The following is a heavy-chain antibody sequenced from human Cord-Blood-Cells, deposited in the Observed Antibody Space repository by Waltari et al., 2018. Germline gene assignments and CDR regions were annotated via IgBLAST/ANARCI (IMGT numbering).Heavy chain of an antibody. Sequence: PGKGLEWVANIKQDGSEKYYVDSVKGRFTISRDNAKNSLYLQMNSLRAEDTAVYYCARVGPLWFGELLYYFDYWGQGTLVTVSS. CDR2: IKQDGSEK. CDR3: ARVGPLWFGELLYYFDY. J-gene: IGHJ4*02. V-gene: IGHV3-7*01. D-gene: IGHD3-10*01.